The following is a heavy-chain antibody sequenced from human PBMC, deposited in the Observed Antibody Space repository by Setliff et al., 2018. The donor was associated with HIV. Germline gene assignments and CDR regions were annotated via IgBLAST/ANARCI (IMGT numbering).Heavy chain of an antibody. D-gene: IGHD1-1*01. Sequence: GASVKVSCKASEQIFTSYTINWVRQAAGQRPEWLGWITLKSGDTGYVGKFQGRLSMSRDTSTSTAYMELNSLTSDDTAVYFCAGRLRSRFLLQGNSGPFEIWGQGTTVTVS. CDR2: ITLKSGDT. J-gene: IGHJ6*02. CDR1: EQIFTSYT. V-gene: IGHV1-8*01. CDR3: AGRLRSRFLLQGNSGPFEI.